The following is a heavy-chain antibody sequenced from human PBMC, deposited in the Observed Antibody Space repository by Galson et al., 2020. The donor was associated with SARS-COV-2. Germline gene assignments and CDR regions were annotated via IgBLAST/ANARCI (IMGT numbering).Heavy chain of an antibody. CDR1: GFTFSSHW. V-gene: IGHV3-7*04. J-gene: IGHJ4*02. D-gene: IGHD7-27*01. CDR2: IKPDGSDK. CDR3: ARGHWGRDY. Sequence: QAGGSLRLSCVGSGFTFSSHWMSWVRQAPGKGLEWVADIKPDGSDKYYVDSVKGRFTIARDNAKNSLYLQMNSLGAEDTAVYYCARGHWGRDYWGQGTLVTVSS.